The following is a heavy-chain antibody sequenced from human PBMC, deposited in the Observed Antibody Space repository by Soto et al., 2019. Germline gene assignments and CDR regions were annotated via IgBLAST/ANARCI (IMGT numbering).Heavy chain of an antibody. CDR3: AKEYTGYYYDY. V-gene: IGHV3-30*18. CDR1: VFTFSGQG. Sequence: QVQLVESGGGVVQPGTSLRLSCAASVFTFSGQGMHWVRQAPGKGLEWVAGTSYDGSDKYYADSVKGRFTISRDNAVNTLYLQMNSLRTEDTALYYCAKEYTGYYYDYWGQGTLVTVSS. CDR2: TSYDGSDK. J-gene: IGHJ4*02. D-gene: IGHD2-15*01.